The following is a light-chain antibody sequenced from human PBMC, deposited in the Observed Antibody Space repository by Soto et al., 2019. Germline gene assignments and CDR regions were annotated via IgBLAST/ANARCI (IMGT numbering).Light chain of an antibody. CDR1: SSDVGRYNS. Sequence: QSVLTQPASVSGSPGQSITISCTGTSSDVGRYNSVSWYQQHPGKAPKLMIYEVSNRPSGVSNRFSASKAGNTASLTISGLQAEDEADYYCTSYTSSTTWVFGGGTKVTVL. CDR3: TSYTSSTTWV. V-gene: IGLV2-14*01. J-gene: IGLJ3*02. CDR2: EVS.